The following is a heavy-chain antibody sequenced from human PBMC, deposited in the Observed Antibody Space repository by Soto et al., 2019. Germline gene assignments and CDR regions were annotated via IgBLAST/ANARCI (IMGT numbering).Heavy chain of an antibody. J-gene: IGHJ3*02. CDR1: GGTFKTES. V-gene: IGHV1-69*13. D-gene: IGHD4-17*01. CDR2: ILPAFGTA. CDR3: ARGHEYGGNSDAFDI. Sequence: QVRLVQSGAEVKKPGSSVKVSCKYSGGTFKTESINWLRQAPGQGLEWMGNILPAFGTADYAPKFQGRVTITADQATTSAYMDLSTLTSQDTAFYFCARGHEYGGNSDAFDIWGQRTLVTVSS.